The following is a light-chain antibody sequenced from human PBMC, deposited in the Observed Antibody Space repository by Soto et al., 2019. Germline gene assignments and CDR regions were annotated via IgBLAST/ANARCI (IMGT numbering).Light chain of an antibody. CDR2: GAS. J-gene: IGKJ4*01. V-gene: IGKV3-20*01. CDR1: QSVSSSY. CDR3: QQYGSSPLT. Sequence: EIVLAQSPGTVSLSPGERATLSCRASQSVSSSYLAWYQQKPGQAPRLLIYGASSRATGIPDRFSGSGSGTDFTLTISRLEPEDFAVYYCQQYGSSPLTFGRGTKVEIK.